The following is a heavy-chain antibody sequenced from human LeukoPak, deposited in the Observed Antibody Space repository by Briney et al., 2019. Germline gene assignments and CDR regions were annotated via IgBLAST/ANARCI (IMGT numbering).Heavy chain of an antibody. CDR1: GFTFSSYA. CDR2: ISYDGSNK. V-gene: IGHV3-30-3*01. D-gene: IGHD6-13*01. Sequence: GGSLRLSCAASGFTFSSYAMHWVRQAPGKGLEWVAVISYDGSNKYYADSVKGRFTISRDNSKNTLYLQMNSLRAEDTAVYYCAKDRGIAAAGTGYYFDYWGQGTLVTVSS. CDR3: AKDRGIAAAGTGYYFDY. J-gene: IGHJ4*02.